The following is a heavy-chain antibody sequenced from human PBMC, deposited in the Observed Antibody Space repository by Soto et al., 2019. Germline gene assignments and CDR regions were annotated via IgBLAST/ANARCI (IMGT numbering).Heavy chain of an antibody. CDR2: INPSGGST. Sequence: ASVKVSCKASGYTFTSYYMHWVRQAPGQGLEWMGIINPSGGSTSYAQKFQGRVTMTRDTSTSTVYMELSSLRSEDTAVYYCARDLFRVPYYYDSSGYYIQPSSSDYRGQGTLVTVSS. CDR1: GYTFTSYY. D-gene: IGHD3-22*01. V-gene: IGHV1-46*01. CDR3: ARDLFRVPYYYDSSGYYIQPSSSDY. J-gene: IGHJ4*02.